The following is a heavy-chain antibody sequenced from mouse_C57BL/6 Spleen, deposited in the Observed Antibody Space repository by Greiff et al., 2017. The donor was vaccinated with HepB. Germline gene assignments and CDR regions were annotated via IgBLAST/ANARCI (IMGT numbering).Heavy chain of an antibody. D-gene: IGHD2-4*01. Sequence: QVQLKESGAELARPGASVKLSCKASGYTFTSYGISWVKQRTGQGLEWIGEIYPRSGNTYYNEKFKGKATLTADKSSSTAYMELRSLTSEDSAVYFCARRGYDYDLIHAMDYWGQGTSVTVSS. J-gene: IGHJ4*01. CDR2: IYPRSGNT. CDR1: GYTFTSYG. CDR3: ARRGYDYDLIHAMDY. V-gene: IGHV1-81*01.